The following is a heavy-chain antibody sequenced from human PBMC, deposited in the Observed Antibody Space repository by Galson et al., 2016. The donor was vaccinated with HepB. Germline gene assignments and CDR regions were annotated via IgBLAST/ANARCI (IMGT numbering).Heavy chain of an antibody. CDR1: GLTFTGYA. V-gene: IGHV3-30*04. CDR3: ARVGFGRSYGQGFDY. Sequence: SLRLSCAASGLTFTGYAIHWVRQAPGKGLEWVAVISYDGSNKYYADSVKGRFTISRDDSKNTLYLQMDSLRPEDTAVYYCARVGFGRSYGQGFDYWGQGTLVTVSS. J-gene: IGHJ4*02. D-gene: IGHD3-16*01. CDR2: ISYDGSNK.